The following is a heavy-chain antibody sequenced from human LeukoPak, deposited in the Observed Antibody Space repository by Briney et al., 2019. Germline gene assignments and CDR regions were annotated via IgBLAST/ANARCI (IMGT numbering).Heavy chain of an antibody. CDR3: ARESYCSGGNCYSGAGDY. V-gene: IGHV1-18*01. Sequence: ASVKVSCKASAYTFSNYGITWVRQAPGQGLELMGWISAHSGNTKSAQNLHVRVTITKDTATSTAYMELRRLTSDDTAVYYCARESYCSGGNCYSGAGDYWGQGTLVSVSS. CDR1: AYTFSNYG. D-gene: IGHD2-15*01. J-gene: IGHJ4*02. CDR2: ISAHSGNT.